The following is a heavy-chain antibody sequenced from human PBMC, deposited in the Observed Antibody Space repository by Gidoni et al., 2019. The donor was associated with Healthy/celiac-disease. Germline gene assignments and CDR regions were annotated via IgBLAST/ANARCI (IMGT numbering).Heavy chain of an antibody. CDR2: NYYSGST. Sequence: QLQLQESGPGLVKPSETLSLTCTVPGGSISSSSYYWGWIRQPPGKGLEWIGSNYYSGSTYYNPSLKSRVTISVDTSKNQFSLKLSSVTAADTAVYYCARRYSSGWTPFDYWGQGTLVTVSS. CDR3: ARRYSSGWTPFDY. J-gene: IGHJ4*02. D-gene: IGHD6-19*01. CDR1: GGSISSSSYY. V-gene: IGHV4-39*01.